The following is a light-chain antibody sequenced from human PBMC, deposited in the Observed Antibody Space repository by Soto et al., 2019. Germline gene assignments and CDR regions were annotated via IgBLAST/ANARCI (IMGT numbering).Light chain of an antibody. J-gene: IGKJ4*01. CDR3: QHYDGSLT. Sequence: EIVLTQSPHTLSLSPGERASLSCRTSQTISSSYFAWYQQKPGQSPRLLVYAASIRAPGIADRFSGSGSRADFTLTISRLEPADFAVYYCQHYDGSLTFGGGTRVEIK. CDR2: AAS. V-gene: IGKV3-20*01. CDR1: QTISSSY.